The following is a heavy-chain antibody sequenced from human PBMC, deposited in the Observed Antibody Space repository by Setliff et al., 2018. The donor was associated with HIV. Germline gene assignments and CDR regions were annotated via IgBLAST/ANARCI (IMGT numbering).Heavy chain of an antibody. V-gene: IGHV7-4-1*02. CDR2: INTNTGNP. Sequence: ASVKVSCKASGYTFTSYAMNWVRQAPGQGLEWMGWINTNTGNPTYAQGLTGRFVFSLDTSVSTAYLQISSLKAEDTAVYSCAHTGKDPVWGSGSLGRYFFDRWGQGTLVTVSS. CDR1: GYTFTSYA. J-gene: IGHJ4*02. CDR3: AHTGKDPVWGSGSLGRYFFDR. D-gene: IGHD3-10*01.